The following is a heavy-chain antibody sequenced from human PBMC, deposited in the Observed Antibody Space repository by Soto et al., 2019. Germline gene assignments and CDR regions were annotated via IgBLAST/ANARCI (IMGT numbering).Heavy chain of an antibody. CDR1: GFRFSDHS. Sequence: LVESGGGLVHPGESLRLSCEGSGFRFSDHSMNWVRQAPGKGLQWISYISSNGDITYYADSVKGRFTVSRDNANNALFLQMTSLRDDDSATYYCARLPKGSLVTAWGQGARVTVSS. J-gene: IGHJ4*02. V-gene: IGHV3-48*02. D-gene: IGHD2-21*02. CDR3: ARLPKGSLVTA. CDR2: ISSNGDIT.